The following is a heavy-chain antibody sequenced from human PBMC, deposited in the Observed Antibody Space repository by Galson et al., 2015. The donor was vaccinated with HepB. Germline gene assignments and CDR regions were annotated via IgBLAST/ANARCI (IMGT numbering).Heavy chain of an antibody. CDR2: ISYDGSNK. J-gene: IGHJ4*02. CDR1: GFTFSSYG. Sequence: SLRLSCAASGFTFSSYGMHWVRQAPGKGLEWVAVISYDGSNKYYADSVKGRFTISRDNSKNTLYLQMNSLRAEDTAVYYCARGPSRGLYDFGRGQGTLVTVSS. D-gene: IGHD3-3*01. V-gene: IGHV3-30*03. CDR3: ARGPSRGLYDFG.